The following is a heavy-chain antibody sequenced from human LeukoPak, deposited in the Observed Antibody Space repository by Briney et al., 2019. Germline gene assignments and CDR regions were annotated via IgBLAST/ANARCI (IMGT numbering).Heavy chain of an antibody. CDR2: IRFDGSNH. D-gene: IGHD3-10*01. CDR3: AKEWYVGSPPDY. J-gene: IGHJ4*02. CDR1: GFIFSDYG. V-gene: IGHV3-30*02. Sequence: GGSLRLSCAASGFIFSDYGMHWVRQAPGRGLEWVASIRFDGSNHNYIDSVKGRFTISRDNTKNTLYLQMNSLRPDDTALYYCAKEWYVGSPPDYWGQGTQVTVSS.